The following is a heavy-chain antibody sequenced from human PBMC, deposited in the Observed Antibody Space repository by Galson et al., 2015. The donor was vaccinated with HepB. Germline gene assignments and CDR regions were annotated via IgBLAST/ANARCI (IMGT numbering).Heavy chain of an antibody. Sequence: SLRLSCAASGFTFSSYSMNWVRQAPGKGLEWVSSISSSSRTIYYADSVKGRFTISRDNAESSLYLQMTSLRAEDTAVYYCAREDVVVLPSTGFDPWGQGTLVTVSP. CDR3: AREDVVVLPSTGFDP. D-gene: IGHD2-2*01. CDR1: GFTFSSYS. CDR2: ISSSSRTI. J-gene: IGHJ5*02. V-gene: IGHV3-48*01.